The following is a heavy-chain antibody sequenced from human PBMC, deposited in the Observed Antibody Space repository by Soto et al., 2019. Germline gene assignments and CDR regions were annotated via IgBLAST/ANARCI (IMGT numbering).Heavy chain of an antibody. D-gene: IGHD3-3*01. Sequence: QVQLVQSGAEVRKPGASVKVSCEASGYTFTSYDIYWVRQATGQGLELLRWMNPNTGNSGYAQKFQGGVTMTSDTSISTDHPELSSLISENTAVDYGASLDETNGLNGFGADKYYFDFWGQGTLVTVSS. CDR3: ASLDETNGLNGFGADKYYFDF. J-gene: IGHJ4*02. CDR2: MNPNTGNS. V-gene: IGHV1-8*01. CDR1: GYTFTSYD.